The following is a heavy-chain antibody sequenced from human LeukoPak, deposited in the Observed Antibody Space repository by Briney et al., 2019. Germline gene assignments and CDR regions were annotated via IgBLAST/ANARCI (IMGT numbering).Heavy chain of an antibody. CDR3: ARDYLYDSSGYHSDYFDY. D-gene: IGHD3-22*01. Sequence: ASVKVSCKASGYTFTSYAMHWVRQAPGQGLEWMGWINPNSGGTNYAQKFQGRVTMTRDTSISTAYMGLSRLRSDDTAVYYCARDYLYDSSGYHSDYFDYWGQGTLVTVSS. CDR1: GYTFTSYA. V-gene: IGHV1-2*02. J-gene: IGHJ4*02. CDR2: INPNSGGT.